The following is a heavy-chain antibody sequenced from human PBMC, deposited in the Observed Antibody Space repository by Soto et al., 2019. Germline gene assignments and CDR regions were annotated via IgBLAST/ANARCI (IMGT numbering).Heavy chain of an antibody. V-gene: IGHV4-31*03. CDR1: GGSISSGGYY. J-gene: IGHJ6*02. CDR2: IYYSGST. Sequence: KTSETLSLTCTVSGGSISSGGYYWSWIRQHPGKGLEWIGYIYYSGSTYYNPSLKSRVTISVDTSKNQFSLKLSSVTAADTAVYYCARDLYRTLGYGMDVWGQGTTVTVSS. D-gene: IGHD2-15*01. CDR3: ARDLYRTLGYGMDV.